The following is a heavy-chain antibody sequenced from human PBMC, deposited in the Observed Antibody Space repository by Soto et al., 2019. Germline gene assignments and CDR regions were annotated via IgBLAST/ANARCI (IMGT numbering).Heavy chain of an antibody. D-gene: IGHD2-2*01. Sequence: SVKVSCKASGGTFSSYAISWVRQAPGQGLEWMGGIIPIFGTANYAQKFQGRVTITADESTSTAYMELSSLRSDDTAVYYCARGCSRQLRYYYYYYGMDVWGQGTTVTVSS. CDR2: IIPIFGTA. CDR1: GGTFSSYA. V-gene: IGHV1-69*13. CDR3: ARGCSRQLRYYYYYYGMDV. J-gene: IGHJ6*02.